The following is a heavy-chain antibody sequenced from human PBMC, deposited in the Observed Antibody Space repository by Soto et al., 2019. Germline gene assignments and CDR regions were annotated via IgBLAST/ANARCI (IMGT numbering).Heavy chain of an antibody. CDR2: IDPSDSYT. J-gene: IGHJ5*02. D-gene: IGHD3-3*01. CDR3: ARHRPPPFYDFQNNWFDP. V-gene: IGHV5-10-1*01. CDR1: GYSFTSYW. Sequence: PGESLKISCKGSGYSFTSYWISWVRQMPGKGLEWMGRIDPSDSYTNYSPSFQGHVTISADKSISTAYLQWSSLKASDTAMYYCARHRPPPFYDFQNNWFDPWGQGTLVTVSS.